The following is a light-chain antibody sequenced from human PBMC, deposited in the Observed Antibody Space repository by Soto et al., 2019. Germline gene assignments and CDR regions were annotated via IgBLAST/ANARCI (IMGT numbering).Light chain of an antibody. J-gene: IGKJ4*01. CDR1: QSVAGN. CDR2: GVS. CDR3: QQYDNWPRT. V-gene: IGKV3-15*01. Sequence: EIVMTQSPATLSMSPGETATLSCKASQSVAGNLAWYQQKPGQPPRLLIYGVSTRATGIPARFSGSGSGTDFTLTISSLQSEDFAVYYCQQYDNWPRTFGGGTKVDIK.